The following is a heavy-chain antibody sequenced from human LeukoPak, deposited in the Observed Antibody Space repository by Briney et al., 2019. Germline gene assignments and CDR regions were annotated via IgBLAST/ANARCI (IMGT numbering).Heavy chain of an antibody. CDR2: IYYSGST. CDR3: ASMSHYDILTGYSYYYGMDV. D-gene: IGHD3-9*01. V-gene: IGHV4-59*01. Sequence: SETLSLTCTVSGGSISSYYWSWIRQPPGKGLEWIGYIYYSGSTNYNPSLKSRVTISVDTSKNQFSLKLSSVTAADTAVYYCASMSHYDILTGYSYYYGMDVWGQGTMVTVSS. J-gene: IGHJ6*02. CDR1: GGSISSYY.